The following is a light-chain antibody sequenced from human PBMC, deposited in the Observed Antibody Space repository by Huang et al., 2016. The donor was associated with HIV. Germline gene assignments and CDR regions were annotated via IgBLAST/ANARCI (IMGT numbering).Light chain of an antibody. CDR2: KAS. Sequence: DIQMTQSPSTLSASVGDRVTITCRASQSISSWLAWYKQKPGKAPKLLIYKASSLERGVPSRFSGSGSGTEFTLTISSLQPDDFATYYCQQYNSYGTFGQGTKLEIK. CDR1: QSISSW. V-gene: IGKV1-5*03. J-gene: IGKJ2*02. CDR3: QQYNSYGT.